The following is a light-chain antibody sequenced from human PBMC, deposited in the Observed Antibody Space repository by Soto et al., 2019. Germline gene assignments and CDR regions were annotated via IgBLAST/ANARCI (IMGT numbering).Light chain of an antibody. CDR1: QSVSSSY. CDR2: GAS. Sequence: EIVLTQSPGTLSLPPGERATLSCRASQSVSSSYLAWYQQKPGQAPRLLIYGASSRATGIPDRFSGSGSGTDFTLTISRLEPEDFAVYYCQQYGSSPTWTFGQGTKVDI. J-gene: IGKJ1*01. CDR3: QQYGSSPTWT. V-gene: IGKV3-20*01.